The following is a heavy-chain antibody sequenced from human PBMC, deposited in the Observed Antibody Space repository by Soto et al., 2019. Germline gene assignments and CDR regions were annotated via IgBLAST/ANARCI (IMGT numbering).Heavy chain of an antibody. CDR3: AKGLSSGWLGWFDP. CDR2: TRNNGEYT. J-gene: IGHJ5*02. V-gene: IGHV3-23*01. Sequence: PGGSLRLSCAGSGFTFSKYAMTWVRQAPGKGLEWVSTTRNNGEYTYYADSVKGRFTVSRGNSKNALFLEMSSLRAEDTAVYYCAKGLSSGWLGWFDPWGQGTLVTVSS. D-gene: IGHD6-19*01. CDR1: GFTFSKYA.